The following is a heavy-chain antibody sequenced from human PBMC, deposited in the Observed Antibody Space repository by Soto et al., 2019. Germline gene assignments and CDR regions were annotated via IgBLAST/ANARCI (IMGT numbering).Heavy chain of an antibody. CDR3: ARDVGPVAGGWEPWDAFDL. CDR1: GFTFSSYW. J-gene: IGHJ3*01. V-gene: IGHV3-7*01. D-gene: IGHD1-26*01. CDR2: IKQDGSEK. Sequence: EVQLVESGGGLVQPGGSLSLSCAASGFTFSSYWMSWVRQAPGKALEWMANIKQDGSEKYNVDSVKGRFTISRDNAKNSLYLQMNCLRAEDTAVYYWARDVGPVAGGWEPWDAFDLWGQGRMVTVSS.